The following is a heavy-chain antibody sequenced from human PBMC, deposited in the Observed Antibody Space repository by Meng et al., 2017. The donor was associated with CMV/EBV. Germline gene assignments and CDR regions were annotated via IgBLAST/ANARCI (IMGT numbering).Heavy chain of an antibody. CDR3: TTVMGWMNLSYGLDV. J-gene: IGHJ6*02. D-gene: IGHD6-19*01. V-gene: IGHV3-15*01. CDR2: IKSKTDGGTT. CDR1: GFNVRNAW. Sequence: GGSLRLCCAASGFNVRNAWMSWVRQAPGKGLEWVGRIKSKTDGGTTDYAAPVKGRFTISRDDSTNTLYLQMTSLKTEDTAVYYCTTVMGWMNLSYGLDVWVQGTPVTVSS.